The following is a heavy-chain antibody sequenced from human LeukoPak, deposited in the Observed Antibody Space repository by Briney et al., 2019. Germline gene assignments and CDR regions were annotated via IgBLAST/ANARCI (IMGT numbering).Heavy chain of an antibody. Sequence: GGSLRLSCAASGFTFSSYSMNWIRQAPGKGLEWVSSISSSTSYIYYADSVKGRFTISRDNSKNTLYLQMNSLRAEDTAVYYCAKDRGFLEWLLYFQHWGQGTLVTVSS. CDR1: GFTFSSYS. V-gene: IGHV3-21*01. CDR2: ISSSTSYI. D-gene: IGHD3-3*01. CDR3: AKDRGFLEWLLYFQH. J-gene: IGHJ1*01.